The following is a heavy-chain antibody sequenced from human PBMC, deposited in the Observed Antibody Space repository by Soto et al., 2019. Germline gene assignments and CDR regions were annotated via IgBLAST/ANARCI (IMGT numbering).Heavy chain of an antibody. CDR2: IYYRGST. Sequence: QVQLQESGPGLVKPSQTLSLTCTVSGGSISSGDYYWRWIRQPPGKGLEWLGYIYYRGSTYYNPPLKRRATISVDTFKNQFYLKLSSVTAADTAVYYCARSGYCTNGVCYTPFDYWVQGTLVTVSS. CDR1: GGSISSGDYY. D-gene: IGHD2-8*01. CDR3: ARSGYCTNGVCYTPFDY. V-gene: IGHV4-30-4*01. J-gene: IGHJ4*02.